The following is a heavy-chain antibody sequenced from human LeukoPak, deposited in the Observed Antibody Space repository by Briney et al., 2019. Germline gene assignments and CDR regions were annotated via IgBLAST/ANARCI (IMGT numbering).Heavy chain of an antibody. V-gene: IGHV3-23*01. J-gene: IGHJ4*01. CDR1: GFTFSSYG. D-gene: IGHD2-15*01. Sequence: GGSLTLTCAASGFTFSSYGMSWVRQAPGKGLEWVSAISGSGGSTYYADSVRGRFTLSRDNSNNTLYLQMNSLRAEDTAVYYCAKDRSPDTPYYFDNWGHRPLVTVSS. CDR2: ISGSGGST. CDR3: AKDRSPDTPYYFDN.